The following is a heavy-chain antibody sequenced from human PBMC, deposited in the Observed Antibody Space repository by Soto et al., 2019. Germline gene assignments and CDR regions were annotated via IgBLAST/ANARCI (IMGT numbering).Heavy chain of an antibody. Sequence: SETLSLTCTVSGGSVTSNYYYWSWIRQSPGKGLEWIGYMHYSGRTNYNPSLKSRVTISVDTSKNQFSLKLNNVRAEDSAMYFCAKVLSYYYGWFDPWGLGTLVTVSS. J-gene: IGHJ5*02. CDR1: GGSVTSNYYY. V-gene: IGHV4-61*01. CDR2: MHYSGRT. D-gene: IGHD3-22*01. CDR3: AKVLSYYYGWFDP.